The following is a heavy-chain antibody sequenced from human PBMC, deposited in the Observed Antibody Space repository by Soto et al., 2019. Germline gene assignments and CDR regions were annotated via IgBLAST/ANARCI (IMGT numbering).Heavy chain of an antibody. CDR1: GGSISSGGYY. J-gene: IGHJ4*02. V-gene: IGHV4-31*03. Sequence: QVQLQESGPGLVKPSQTLSLTCTVSGGSISSGGYYWSWIRQHPGKGLEGLGYIYYSGSTYSNPSLKSRVTIAVDTSKHQFSLKLSSVTAADTAVYYCARQATVTTCFDYWGQGTLVTVSS. CDR3: ARQATVTTCFDY. D-gene: IGHD4-17*01. CDR2: IYYSGST.